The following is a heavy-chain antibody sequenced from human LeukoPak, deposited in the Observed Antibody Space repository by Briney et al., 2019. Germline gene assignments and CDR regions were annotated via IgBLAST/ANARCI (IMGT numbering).Heavy chain of an antibody. D-gene: IGHD5-24*01. CDR2: FLPIFGTT. V-gene: IGHV1-69*05. Sequence: SVKVSCKASGGAFRRLDLSWVRQAPGRGLEWMGGFLPIFGTTNYAHKFQGRVTITTDEAASTAYMDLTSLKSDDTAVYYCVRGRDGYNHFDSWGQGTQVTVSS. CDR3: VRGRDGYNHFDS. CDR1: GGAFRRLD. J-gene: IGHJ4*02.